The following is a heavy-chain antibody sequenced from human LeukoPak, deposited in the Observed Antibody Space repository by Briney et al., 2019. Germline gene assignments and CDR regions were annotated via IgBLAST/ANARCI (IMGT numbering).Heavy chain of an antibody. V-gene: IGHV3-23*01. Sequence: GGSLRLSCAASGFTFSSYAMSWVRQAPGKGLEWVSGISGSGGSTYYADSMKARFTISRDNSKNTLYLQMNSLRAEDTAVYYCAKVGGAIFGVVIRGYFDYWGQGTLVTVSS. CDR1: GFTFSSYA. CDR2: ISGSGGST. J-gene: IGHJ4*02. CDR3: AKVGGAIFGVVIRGYFDY. D-gene: IGHD3-3*01.